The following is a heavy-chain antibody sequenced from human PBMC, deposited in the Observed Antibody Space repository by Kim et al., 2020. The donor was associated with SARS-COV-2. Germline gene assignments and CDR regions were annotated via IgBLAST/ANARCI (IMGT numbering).Heavy chain of an antibody. Sequence: GGSLRLSCAASGFTFSTYGMHWVRQAPGKGLEWVALISNDGSNKYYVDSVKGRFIISRDSSKNTLYLQMNSLRPEDTAVYYCAKDLLRAAAYGAFDIWG. J-gene: IGHJ3*02. CDR2: ISNDGSNK. CDR1: GFTFSTYG. V-gene: IGHV3-30*18. D-gene: IGHD6-13*01. CDR3: AKDLLRAAAYGAFDI.